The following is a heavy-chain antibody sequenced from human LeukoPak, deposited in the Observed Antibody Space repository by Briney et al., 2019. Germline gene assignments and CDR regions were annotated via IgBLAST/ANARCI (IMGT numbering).Heavy chain of an antibody. CDR2: ISISGTTI. Sequence: GGSLRLSCAASGFTFSEFEINWVRQAPGKGLEWVSYISISGTTIHYADSVKGRFTISRDSAKNSGYLQMNSLRAEDTAVYYCARGARPIDYWGQGTLVTVSS. CDR3: ARGARPIDY. J-gene: IGHJ4*02. V-gene: IGHV3-48*03. CDR1: GFTFSEFE. D-gene: IGHD6-6*01.